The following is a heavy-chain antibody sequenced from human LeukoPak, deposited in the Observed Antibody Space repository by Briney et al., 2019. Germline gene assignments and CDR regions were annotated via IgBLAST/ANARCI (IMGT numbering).Heavy chain of an antibody. CDR2: ISSSSYI. D-gene: IGHD3-22*01. CDR1: GFTFSSYS. CDR3: ARGDDYDSSGYYYPCAFDI. J-gene: IGHJ3*02. V-gene: IGHV3-21*01. Sequence: PGGSLRLSCAASGFTFSSYSMNWVRQAPGKGLEWVSSISSSSYIYYADSVKGRFTISRDNAKNSLYLQMNSLRAEDTAVYYCARGDDYDSSGYYYPCAFDIWGQGTMVTVSS.